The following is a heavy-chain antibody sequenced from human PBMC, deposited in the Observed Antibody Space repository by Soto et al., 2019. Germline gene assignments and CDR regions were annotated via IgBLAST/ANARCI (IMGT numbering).Heavy chain of an antibody. CDR3: ARRAYYASSGYCDY. V-gene: IGHV1-46*01. CDR2: INPSGGST. J-gene: IGHJ4*02. Sequence: QVQLVQSGAEVKKPGASVRISCKASGYTFTNYYMHWVRQAPGQGLEWMGIINPSGGSTSSAQKFQGRVTMTRDTSMSTVYMELSSLRSEDTAVYYCARRAYYASSGYCDYWGQGTLVTVSS. D-gene: IGHD3-22*01. CDR1: GYTFTNYY.